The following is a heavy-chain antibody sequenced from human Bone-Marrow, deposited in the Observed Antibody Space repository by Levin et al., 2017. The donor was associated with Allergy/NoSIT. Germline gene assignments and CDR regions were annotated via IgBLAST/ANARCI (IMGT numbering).Heavy chain of an antibody. CDR2: IWYDGSNK. CDR3: ARDWSQDDVVVVAATGYYYYGMDV. D-gene: IGHD2-15*01. J-gene: IGHJ6*02. V-gene: IGHV3-33*01. Sequence: AGGSLRLSCAASGFTFSSYGMHWVRQAPGKGLEWVAVIWYDGSNKYYADSVKGRFTISRDNSKNTLYLQMNSLRAEDTAVYYCARDWSQDDVVVVAATGYYYYGMDVWGQGTTVTVSS. CDR1: GFTFSSYG.